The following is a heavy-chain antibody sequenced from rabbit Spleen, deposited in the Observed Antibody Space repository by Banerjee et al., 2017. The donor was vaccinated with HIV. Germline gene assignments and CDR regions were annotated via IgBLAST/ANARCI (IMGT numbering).Heavy chain of an antibody. CDR1: GFTISISDW. V-gene: IGHV1S40*01. CDR2: IDPVFGVT. D-gene: IGHD4-1*01. J-gene: IGHJ4*01. CDR3: AREGSGQVFFNL. Sequence: QSLEESGGDLVKPGGTLTLTCTASGFTISISDWIYWVRQAPGKGLEWIGYIDPVFGVTYYASWVNGRFSISRENTQNTVYLQLNSLTAADTATYFCAREGSGQVFFNLWGPGTLVTVS.